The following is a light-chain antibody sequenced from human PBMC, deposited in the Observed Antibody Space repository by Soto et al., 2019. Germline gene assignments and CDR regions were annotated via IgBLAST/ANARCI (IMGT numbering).Light chain of an antibody. Sequence: DIQMTQSPSTLSASVGDRVIITCRASQSISNWLAWYQQKPGKAPNLLIYKASSLKSGVPSRFSGSGSGTEFTLTISSLQHDDFATFYCQQYHTDWTFGQGTKVDIK. CDR1: QSISNW. V-gene: IGKV1-5*03. J-gene: IGKJ1*01. CDR3: QQYHTDWT. CDR2: KAS.